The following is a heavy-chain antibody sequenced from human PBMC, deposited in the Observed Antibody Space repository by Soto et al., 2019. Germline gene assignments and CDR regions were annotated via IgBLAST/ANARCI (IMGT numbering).Heavy chain of an antibody. CDR2: TYYRSKWYN. V-gene: IGHV6-1*01. Sequence: PSQTLSLTCAISGDSVSGNSAAWNWIRQSPSRGLEWLGRTYYRSKWYNDYAVSVKSRITVTPDTSKNQFSLHLNSVTPEDTAVYYCEREFPYYESSDSYFDYWGQGALVTV. J-gene: IGHJ4*02. CDR3: EREFPYYESSDSYFDY. CDR1: GDSVSGNSAA. D-gene: IGHD3-16*01.